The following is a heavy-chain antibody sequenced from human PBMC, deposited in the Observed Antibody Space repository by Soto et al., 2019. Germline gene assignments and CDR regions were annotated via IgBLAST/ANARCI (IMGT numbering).Heavy chain of an antibody. CDR2: IWYDGSNK. V-gene: IGHV3-33*08. D-gene: IGHD3-9*01. J-gene: IGHJ6*03. Sequence: GGSLRLSCAASGFTFSSYGMHWVRQAPGKGLEWVAVIWYDGSNKYYADSVKGRFTISRANSKNTLYLQMNSLRAEDTAVYYCARSYYDILTGIYYYYMDVWGKGTTVTVSS. CDR3: ARSYYDILTGIYYYYMDV. CDR1: GFTFSSYG.